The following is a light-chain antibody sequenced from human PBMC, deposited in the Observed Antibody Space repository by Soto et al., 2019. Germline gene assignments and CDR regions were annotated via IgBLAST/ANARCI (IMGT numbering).Light chain of an antibody. CDR3: SSYTSSSPLV. Sequence: QSALTQPASVSGSPGQSITISCTGTSSDVGGYNYVSWYQQHPGKAPKLMTYDVSNRPSGVSNRFSGSKSGNTASLTISGLQAEDEADYYCSSYTSSSPLVFGTGTKVTVL. CDR1: SSDVGGYNY. J-gene: IGLJ1*01. CDR2: DVS. V-gene: IGLV2-14*01.